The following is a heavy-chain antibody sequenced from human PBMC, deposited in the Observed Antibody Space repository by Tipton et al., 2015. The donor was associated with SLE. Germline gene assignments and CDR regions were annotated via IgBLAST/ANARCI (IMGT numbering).Heavy chain of an antibody. J-gene: IGHJ6*02. Sequence: TLSLTCTVSGGSISSSSYYWGWIRQPPGKGLEWIGSIYYSGSTYYNPSLKSRVTISVDTTKNQFSLKLSPVTAADTAVYYCARDGYDYIWGSYRYHYYYGMDVWGQGTTVTVSS. CDR2: IYYSGST. CDR3: ARDGYDYIWGSYRYHYYYGMDV. V-gene: IGHV4-39*02. CDR1: GGSISSSSYY. D-gene: IGHD3-16*02.